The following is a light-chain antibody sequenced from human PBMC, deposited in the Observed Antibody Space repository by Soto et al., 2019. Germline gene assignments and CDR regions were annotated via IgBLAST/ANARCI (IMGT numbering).Light chain of an antibody. CDR2: GAS. CDR3: QQYGRSPPSWT. V-gene: IGKV3-20*01. CDR1: QSVSSSY. J-gene: IGKJ1*01. Sequence: ETALTQSPGTLSLSPGERATLSCRASQSVSSSYLAWYQQKPGQAPRLLIYGASSRATGIPDRFSGSGSGTEFTLTISRLEPEDFAVYYCQQYGRSPPSWTFGQGTKVEIK.